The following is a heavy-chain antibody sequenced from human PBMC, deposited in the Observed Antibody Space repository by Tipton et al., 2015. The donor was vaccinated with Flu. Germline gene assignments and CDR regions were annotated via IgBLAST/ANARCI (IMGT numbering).Heavy chain of an antibody. V-gene: IGHV4-4*09. CDR3: ARRKPYQDWLDP. D-gene: IGHD2-2*01. CDR1: GGSIGSYY. CDR2: IYNNQYT. J-gene: IGHJ5*02. Sequence: TLSPTCSVSGGSIGSYYWNWIRQPPGKGLEWIGYIYNNQYTKYNPSLKSRVTISVDTSKKQFSLKLSSVTAADTAVFSCARRKPYQDWLDPWGQGTLVTVSS.